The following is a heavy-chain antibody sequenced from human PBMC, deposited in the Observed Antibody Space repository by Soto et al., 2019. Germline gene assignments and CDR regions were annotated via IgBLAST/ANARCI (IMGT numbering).Heavy chain of an antibody. D-gene: IGHD3-22*01. J-gene: IGHJ5*02. V-gene: IGHV3-43*01. CDR2: ISWDGGST. Sequence: GGSLRLSCAASGFTFDDYTMHWVRQAPGKGLEWVSLISWDGGSTYYADSVKGRFTISRDNSKNSLYLQMNSLRTEDTALYYCAKDGAPYYYDSSGSVNWFDPWGQGTLVTVSS. CDR1: GFTFDDYT. CDR3: AKDGAPYYYDSSGSVNWFDP.